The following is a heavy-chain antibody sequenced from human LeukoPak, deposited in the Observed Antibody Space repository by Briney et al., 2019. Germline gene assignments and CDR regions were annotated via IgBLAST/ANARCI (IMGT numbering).Heavy chain of an antibody. V-gene: IGHV3-20*04. CDR3: AREYGDYSSYFDL. CDR2: ITWNGAST. J-gene: IGHJ2*01. Sequence: GGSLRLSCAASGFTFDDYGMSWVRQAPGKGQEWVTGITWNGASTGFADSVKGRFTISRDNAKNSLYLGMSSLRAEDTALYYCAREYGDYSSYFDLWGRGTLVTVSS. D-gene: IGHD4-17*01. CDR1: GFTFDDYG.